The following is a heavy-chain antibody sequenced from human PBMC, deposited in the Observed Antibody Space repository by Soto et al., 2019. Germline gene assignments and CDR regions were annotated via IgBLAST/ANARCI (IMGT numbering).Heavy chain of an antibody. D-gene: IGHD4-17*01. CDR3: ASPTTVTARYYFDY. Sequence: QPGGSLRLSCAASGFTFSSYAMHWVRQAPGKGLEWVAVISYDGSNKYYADSVKGRFTISRDNSKNTLYLQMNSLRAEDTAVYYCASPTTVTARYYFDYWGQGTLVTVSS. CDR2: ISYDGSNK. J-gene: IGHJ4*02. CDR1: GFTFSSYA. V-gene: IGHV3-30-3*01.